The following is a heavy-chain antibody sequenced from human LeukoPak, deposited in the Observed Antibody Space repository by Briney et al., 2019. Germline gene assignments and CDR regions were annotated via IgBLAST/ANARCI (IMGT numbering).Heavy chain of an antibody. J-gene: IGHJ6*03. V-gene: IGHV1-8*01. CDR3: ARVYSYGTYYYYYYMDV. D-gene: IGHD5-18*01. Sequence: ASVKVSCKASGYTFTSYDINWVRQATGQGLEWMGWMNPNSGNTGYAQKFQGRVTMTRNTSISTAYMELSSLRSEDTAVYYCARVYSYGTYYYYYYMDVWGKGTTVTVSS. CDR1: GYTFTSYD. CDR2: MNPNSGNT.